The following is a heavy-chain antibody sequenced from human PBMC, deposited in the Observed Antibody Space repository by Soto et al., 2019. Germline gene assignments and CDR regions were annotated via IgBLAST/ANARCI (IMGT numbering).Heavy chain of an antibody. V-gene: IGHV6-1*01. D-gene: IGHD6-6*01. CDR1: GDSVSSNSAA. CDR2: TYYRSKWYN. J-gene: IGHJ6*02. CDR3: ARDIEYSSSGYYYYYGMDV. Sequence: SQTLSLTCAISGDSVSSNSAAWNWIRQSPARGLEWLGRTYYRSKWYNDYAVSVKSRITINPDTSKNQFSLQLNSVTPEDTAVYYCARDIEYSSSGYYYYYGMDVWGQGTTVTV.